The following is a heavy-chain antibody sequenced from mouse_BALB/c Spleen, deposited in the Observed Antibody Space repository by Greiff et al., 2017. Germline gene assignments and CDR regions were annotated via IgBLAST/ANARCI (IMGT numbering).Heavy chain of an antibody. Sequence: VQLQQSGPELVKPGASVKMSCKASGYTFTDYVISWVKQRTGQGLEWIGEIYPGSGSTYYNEKFKGKATLTADKSSNTAYMQLSSLTSEDSAVYFCATLTSDYGSSYDDWGQGTTLTVSS. V-gene: IGHV1-77*01. D-gene: IGHD1-1*01. J-gene: IGHJ2*01. CDR3: ATLTSDYGSSYDD. CDR1: GYTFTDYV. CDR2: IYPGSGST.